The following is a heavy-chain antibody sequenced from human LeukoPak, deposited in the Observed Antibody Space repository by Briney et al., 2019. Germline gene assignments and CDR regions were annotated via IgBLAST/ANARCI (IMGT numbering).Heavy chain of an antibody. V-gene: IGHV1-3*01. CDR3: ARESGLLYYFDY. CDR2: INAGNGNT. D-gene: IGHD1-26*01. CDR1: GYTFTSYA. J-gene: IGHJ4*02. Sequence: ASVKVSCKASGYTFTSYAMHWVRQAPGQRLEWMGWINAGNGNTKYSQKFQGRVTITRDTSASTAYMELSSLRSEDTAVLYCARESGLLYYFDYWGQGTLVTVSS.